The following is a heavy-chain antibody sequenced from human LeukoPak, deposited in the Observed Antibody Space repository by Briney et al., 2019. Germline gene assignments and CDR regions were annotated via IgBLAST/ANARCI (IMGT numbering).Heavy chain of an antibody. CDR2: IYYSGST. Sequence: SETLSLTCTVSGGSISSSSYYWGWIRQPPGKGLEWIGSIYYSGSTYYNPSLKSRVTISVDTSKNQFSLKLSSVTAADTAVYYCASKGSGSLNAFDIWGQGTMVTVSS. CDR1: GGSISSSSYY. D-gene: IGHD3-10*01. CDR3: ASKGSGSLNAFDI. V-gene: IGHV4-39*07. J-gene: IGHJ3*02.